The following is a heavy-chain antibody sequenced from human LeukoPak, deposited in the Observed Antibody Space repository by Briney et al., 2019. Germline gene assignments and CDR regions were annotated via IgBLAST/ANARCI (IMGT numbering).Heavy chain of an antibody. CDR2: ISSSGHII. CDR3: TRDPDPQGNLDF. Sequence: GGSLRLSCSRSGFTLGIFQMNWVPDVPGAGLEWLGYISSSGHIIYYTDSVRGRFAVSRDNPKNAVSLEKDSVRADDTGIYFFTRDPDPQGNLDFWGEGDHFILSS. CDR1: GFTLGIFQ. J-gene: IGHJ4*02. D-gene: IGHD1-14*01. V-gene: IGHV3-48*03.